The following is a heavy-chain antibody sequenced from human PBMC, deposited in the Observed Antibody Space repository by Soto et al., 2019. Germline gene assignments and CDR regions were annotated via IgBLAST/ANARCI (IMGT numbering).Heavy chain of an antibody. CDR3: ARGYSSGPDY. D-gene: IGHD6-19*01. Sequence: GGSMRLSCAASGFTFSDHWMHWVRQVPGKGLVWVARINSDGSTTTYADSVKGRFTISRANARNTLYLQMDSLRAGDTALYYCARGYSSGPDYWGQGTLVTVSS. CDR1: GFTFSDHW. V-gene: IGHV3-74*01. J-gene: IGHJ4*02. CDR2: INSDGSTT.